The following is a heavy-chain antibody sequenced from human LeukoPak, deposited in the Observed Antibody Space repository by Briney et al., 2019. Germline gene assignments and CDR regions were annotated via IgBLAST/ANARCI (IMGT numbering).Heavy chain of an antibody. CDR1: GFNFINAW. CDR2: IKSKTDGETT. J-gene: IGHJ4*02. D-gene: IGHD5-24*01. V-gene: IGHV3-15*01. Sequence: GGSLRLSCVASGFNFINAWMSWVRQAPGKGLEWGGRIKSKTDGETTEYAAGVKGRFTISRDDSPNTLYLQMSSLNTEDTALYYCTTCLRWLHSPDYWGQGTLVTVSS. CDR3: TTCLRWLHSPDY.